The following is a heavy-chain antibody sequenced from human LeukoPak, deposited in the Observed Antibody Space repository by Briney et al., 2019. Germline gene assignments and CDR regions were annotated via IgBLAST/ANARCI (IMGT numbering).Heavy chain of an antibody. CDR2: IYYSGST. J-gene: IGHJ3*02. CDR3: ARIVIPGAVDI. CDR1: GGSIGSYY. D-gene: IGHD3-10*01. Sequence: SETLSLTCTVSGGSIGSYYWGWIRQPPGKGLEWIGNIYYSGSTYYNPSLKSRVTISINTSKNQFSLMLSSVTAADTAVYYCARIVIPGAVDIWGQGTMITVSS. V-gene: IGHV4-39*07.